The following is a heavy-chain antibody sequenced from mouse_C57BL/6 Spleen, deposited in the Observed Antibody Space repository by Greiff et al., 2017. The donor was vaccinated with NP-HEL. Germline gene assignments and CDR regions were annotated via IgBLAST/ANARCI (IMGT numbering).Heavy chain of an antibody. CDR3: AREGVTGDVFAY. CDR1: GYTFTSYW. V-gene: IGHV1-52*01. J-gene: IGHJ3*01. Sequence: QVQLQQPGAELVRPGSSVKLSCKASGYTFTSYWMHWVKQRPIQGLEWIGNIDPSDSETHYNQKFKDKATLTVDKSSSTAYMQLSSLTSEDSAVYYCAREGVTGDVFAYWGQGTLVTVSA. D-gene: IGHD2-2*01. CDR2: IDPSDSET.